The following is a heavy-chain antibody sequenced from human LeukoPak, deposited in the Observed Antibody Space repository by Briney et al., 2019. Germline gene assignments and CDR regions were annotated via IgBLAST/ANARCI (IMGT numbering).Heavy chain of an antibody. CDR1: GGSISSYY. CDR3: ASTRYGDYAGEFDY. D-gene: IGHD4-17*01. Sequence: SETLSLTCTVSGGSISSYYWSWIRQPPGKGLEWIGYIYYSGSTNYTPSLKSRVTISVDTSKNQFSLKLSSVTAADTAVYYCASTRYGDYAGEFDYWGQGTLVTVSS. CDR2: IYYSGST. V-gene: IGHV4-59*08. J-gene: IGHJ4*02.